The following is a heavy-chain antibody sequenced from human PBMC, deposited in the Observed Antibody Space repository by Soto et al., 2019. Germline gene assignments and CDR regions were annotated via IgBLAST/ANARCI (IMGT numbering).Heavy chain of an antibody. V-gene: IGHV3-11*01. Sequence: PGGSLRLSCAASGFTFSDYYMSWIRQAPGKGLEWVSYISSSGSTIYCADSVKGRFTISRDNAKNSLYLQMNSLRAEGTAVYYCARVLAKGSSYSSGWYEYFQHWGQGTLVTVSS. CDR3: ARVLAKGSSYSSGWYEYFQH. J-gene: IGHJ1*01. CDR2: ISSSGSTI. D-gene: IGHD6-19*01. CDR1: GFTFSDYY.